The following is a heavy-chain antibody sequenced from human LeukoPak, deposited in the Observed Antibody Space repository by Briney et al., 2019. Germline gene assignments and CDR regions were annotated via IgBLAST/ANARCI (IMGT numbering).Heavy chain of an antibody. CDR3: ARDKGPTYYYDSSGYAPFDY. V-gene: IGHV4-39*07. Sequence: PSETLSLTCTVSGGSISSSSYYWGWIRQPPGKGLEWIGSIYYSGSTYYNPSLKSRVTISVDTSKNQFSLKLSSVTAADTAVYYCARDKGPTYYYDSSGYAPFDYWGQGTLVTVSS. J-gene: IGHJ4*02. CDR1: GGSISSSSYY. D-gene: IGHD3-22*01. CDR2: IYYSGST.